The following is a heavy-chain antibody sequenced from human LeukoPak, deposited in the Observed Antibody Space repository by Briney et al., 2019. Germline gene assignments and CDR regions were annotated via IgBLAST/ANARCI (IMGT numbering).Heavy chain of an antibody. CDR3: ARSSGMATTSFDY. D-gene: IGHD5-24*01. CDR1: GYSISSGYY. V-gene: IGHV4-38-2*02. CDR2: IYHSGST. J-gene: IGHJ4*02. Sequence: SETLSLTCTVSGYSISSGYYWGWIRQPPGKGLEWIGSIYHSGSTYYNPSLKSRVTISVDTSKKQFSLKLSSVTAADTAVYYCARSSGMATTSFDYWGQGTLVTVSS.